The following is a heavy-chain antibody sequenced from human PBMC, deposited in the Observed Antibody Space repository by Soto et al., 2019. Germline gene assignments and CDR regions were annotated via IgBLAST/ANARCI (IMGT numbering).Heavy chain of an antibody. Sequence: ASVKVSCKASGYTFTGYYMHWVRQAPGQGLEWMGWINPNSGGTNYAQKFQGRVTMTRDTSISTAYMELSRLRSDDTAVYYCTRDPIVVVPAAISGGWFDPWGQGTLVTVSS. V-gene: IGHV1-2*02. CDR3: TRDPIVVVPAAISGGWFDP. D-gene: IGHD2-2*02. CDR1: GYTFTGYY. J-gene: IGHJ5*02. CDR2: INPNSGGT.